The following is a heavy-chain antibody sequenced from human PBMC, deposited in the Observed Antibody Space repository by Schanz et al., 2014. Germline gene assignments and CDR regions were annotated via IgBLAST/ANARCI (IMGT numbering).Heavy chain of an antibody. CDR2: ISGGGGSA. D-gene: IGHD2-2*01. CDR1: GFTFNNYD. J-gene: IGHJ6*02. V-gene: IGHV3-23*04. Sequence: VQLVESGGGVVQPGRSLRLSCAASGFTFNNYDMNWVRLVPGKGLECVSGISGGGGSAYYADSVKGRFTISRDNSKNTLYVQMNSLRAEDTAVYYCAKDSIVVVPAALHYYGMDVWGQGTTVTVSS. CDR3: AKDSIVVVPAALHYYGMDV.